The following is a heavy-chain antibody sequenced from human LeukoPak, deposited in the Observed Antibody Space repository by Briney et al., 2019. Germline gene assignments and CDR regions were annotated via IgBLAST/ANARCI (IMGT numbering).Heavy chain of an antibody. D-gene: IGHD3-16*01. CDR2: IKQDGSEK. CDR3: AREGGYQYYYVMDV. Sequence: GGSLRLSCAASGFTFSSYGMNWVRQAPGKGLEWVANIKQDGSEKYYVDSVKGRFTISRDNAKNSLYLQMSSLRAEDAAVYYCAREGGYQYYYVMDVWGQGTTVTVSS. J-gene: IGHJ6*02. V-gene: IGHV3-7*01. CDR1: GFTFSSYG.